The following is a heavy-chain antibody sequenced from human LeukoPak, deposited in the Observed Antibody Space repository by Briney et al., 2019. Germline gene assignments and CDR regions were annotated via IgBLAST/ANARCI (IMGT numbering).Heavy chain of an antibody. V-gene: IGHV3-74*01. CDR2: INSDGSST. Sequence: PGGSLRLSCAASGFTFSSYWMHWVRQAPGKGLVWVSHINSDGSSTSYADSVKGRFTISRDNAKNTLYLQMNSLRAEDTAVYYCAREGGLIAAALDYWGQGTLVTVSS. J-gene: IGHJ4*02. CDR3: AREGGLIAAALDY. D-gene: IGHD6-13*01. CDR1: GFTFSSYW.